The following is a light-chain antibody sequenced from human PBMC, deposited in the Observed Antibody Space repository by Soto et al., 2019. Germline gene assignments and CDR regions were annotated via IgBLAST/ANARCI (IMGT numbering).Light chain of an antibody. Sequence: QSVLTQPPSVSGAPGQRVTISCTGSSSNIGAGYHVHWYQQFPGTAPKLLIYGSTNRPSGVPDRFSGSKSGTSASLAIRGLQGEDEADYYFQSFDTSLSEVVFGGGTKLTVL. CDR3: QSFDTSLSEVV. CDR2: GST. J-gene: IGLJ2*01. CDR1: SSNIGAGYH. V-gene: IGLV1-40*01.